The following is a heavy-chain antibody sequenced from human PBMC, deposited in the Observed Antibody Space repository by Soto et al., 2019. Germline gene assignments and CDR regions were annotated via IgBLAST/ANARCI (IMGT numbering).Heavy chain of an antibody. CDR2: IIPIFGTA. V-gene: IGHV1-69*13. J-gene: IGHJ5*02. CDR3: ARETRITPDP. Sequence: SVKVSCKASGDTFSSYAISWVRQAPGQGLEWMGGIIPIFGTANYAQKFQGRVTITADESTSTVYMELSSLRSEDTAVYYCARETRITPDPWGQGTLVTVSS. D-gene: IGHD1-20*01. CDR1: GDTFSSYA.